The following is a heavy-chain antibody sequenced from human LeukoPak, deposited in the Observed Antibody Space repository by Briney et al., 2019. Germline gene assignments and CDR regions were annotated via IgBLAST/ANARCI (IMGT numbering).Heavy chain of an antibody. V-gene: IGHV4-4*07. CDR1: GGSISSYY. D-gene: IGHD3-22*01. CDR2: IYTSGST. J-gene: IGHJ6*03. Sequence: PSETLSLTCTVSGGSISSYYWSWIRQPAGKGLEWIGRIYTSGSTNYNPSLKSRVTMSVDTSKNQFSLKLSSVTAADTAVYYCAREPAPYYYDSSGYYYHYMDVWGKGTTVTVSS. CDR3: AREPAPYYYDSSGYYYHYMDV.